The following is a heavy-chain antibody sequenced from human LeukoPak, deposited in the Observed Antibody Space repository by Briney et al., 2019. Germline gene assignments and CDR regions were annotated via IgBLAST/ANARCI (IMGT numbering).Heavy chain of an antibody. Sequence: SETLSLTCTVSGGSISSYYWSWIRQPPGKGLEWIGYIYYSGSTNYNPSLKSRVTISVDTSKNQFSLRLSSVTAADTAVYYCAKVVGADFDYWDQGALVTVSS. CDR3: AKVVGADFDY. V-gene: IGHV4-59*12. CDR2: IYYSGST. D-gene: IGHD1-26*01. CDR1: GGSISSYY. J-gene: IGHJ4*02.